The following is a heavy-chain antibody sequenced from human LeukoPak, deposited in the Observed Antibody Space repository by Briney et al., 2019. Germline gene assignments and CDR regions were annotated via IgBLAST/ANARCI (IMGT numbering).Heavy chain of an antibody. J-gene: IGHJ4*02. V-gene: IGHV3-48*01. CDR3: ARSRGIGVGATVQY. Sequence: GGSLRLSCAASGFTFSSYSMNWVRQAPGKGLEWVSYISSSSSTIYYADSVKGRFTISRDNAKNSLYLQMNSLRAEDTAVYYCARSRGIGVGATVQYWGQGTLVTVSS. D-gene: IGHD1-26*01. CDR1: GFTFSSYS. CDR2: ISSSSSTI.